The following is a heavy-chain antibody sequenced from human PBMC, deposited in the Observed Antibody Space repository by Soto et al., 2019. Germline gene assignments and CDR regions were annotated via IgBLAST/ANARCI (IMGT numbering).Heavy chain of an antibody. D-gene: IGHD3-3*01. CDR1: GFTFSSCA. V-gene: IGHV3-30-3*01. CDR2: ISYDGSNK. CDR3: ARDKRDLRFLEWSYYFDY. J-gene: IGHJ4*02. Sequence: GGSLRLSCAASGFTFSSCAMHWVRQAPGKGLEWVAVISYDGSNKYYADSVKGRFTVSRDNPKNTLYLQVNSLRAEDTAVYYCARDKRDLRFLEWSYYFDYWGQGTLVTVSS.